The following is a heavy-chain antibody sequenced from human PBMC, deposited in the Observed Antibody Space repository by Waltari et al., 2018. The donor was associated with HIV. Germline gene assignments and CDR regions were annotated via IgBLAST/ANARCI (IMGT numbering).Heavy chain of an antibody. CDR1: GFTFNPYA. J-gene: IGHJ4*02. D-gene: IGHD3-22*01. V-gene: IGHV3-30-3*01. Sequence: QVQLVESGGGVVQPGRSLRLSCAASGFTFNPYAMHWVRQAPGKGLEWVAVISWDGSKKHYADSVKGRCTISRDNSRNSLYLQMSSLRAEDTAVYYCGREGDYYDSSPFDYWGQGTLVTVSS. CDR2: ISWDGSKK. CDR3: GREGDYYDSSPFDY.